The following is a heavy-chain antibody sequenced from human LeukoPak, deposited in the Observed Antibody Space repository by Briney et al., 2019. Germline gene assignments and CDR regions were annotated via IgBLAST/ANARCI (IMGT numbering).Heavy chain of an antibody. CDR3: ARGTKGTCCSGGSCYWFCYYYYMDV. V-gene: IGHV4-34*01. D-gene: IGHD2-15*01. Sequence: KASETLSLTCAVYGGSFSGYYWSWIRQPPGKGLEWIGEINHSGSTNYNPSLKSRVTISVDTSKNQFSLKLSSVTAADTAVYYCARGTKGTCCSGGSCYWFCYYYYMDVWGKGTTVTVSS. J-gene: IGHJ6*03. CDR2: INHSGST. CDR1: GGSFSGYY.